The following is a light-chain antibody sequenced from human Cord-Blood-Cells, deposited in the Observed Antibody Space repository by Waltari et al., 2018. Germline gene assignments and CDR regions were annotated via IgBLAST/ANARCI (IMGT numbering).Light chain of an antibody. J-gene: IGKJ2*03. CDR1: QSISSY. CDR2: AAS. V-gene: IGKV1-39*01. CDR3: QQSYSTLEYS. Sequence: DIQMTQSPSSLSASVGDRVTITCRASQSISSYLNWYQQKPGKAPKLLIYAASSLQSGVPSRFSGSGSGTDFTLTISSLQPEDFATYYCQQSYSTLEYSFGQGTKLEIE.